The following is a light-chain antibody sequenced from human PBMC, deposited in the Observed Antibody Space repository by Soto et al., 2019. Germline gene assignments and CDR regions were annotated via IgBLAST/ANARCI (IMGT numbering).Light chain of an antibody. J-gene: IGKJ1*01. V-gene: IGKV1-39*01. CDR1: QGISTY. Sequence: DLPMTQSPSSLSASVGDIVTITCRASQGISTYLNWYLQKPGKAPKLLIYAASSLQSGVPSRFSGSGSETDFTLTISSLQPEDVATYSCQQSYSTPWTFGQGTKVDIK. CDR2: AAS. CDR3: QQSYSTPWT.